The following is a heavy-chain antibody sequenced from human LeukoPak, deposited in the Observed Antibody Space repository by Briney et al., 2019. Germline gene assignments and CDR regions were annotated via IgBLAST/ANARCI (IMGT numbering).Heavy chain of an antibody. Sequence: SETLSLTSTVSGGSINSYFWGWGRQPAGKGLEWIGRIYTTGTTNYSPSLKSRLTMSLDTSKNQFSLKLRSVTAADTAVYYCGRQGFTASYYFVDYWSQGTLVTVSS. J-gene: IGHJ4*02. CDR1: GGSINSYF. CDR2: IYTTGTT. CDR3: GRQGFTASYYFVDY. V-gene: IGHV4-4*07. D-gene: IGHD3-10*01.